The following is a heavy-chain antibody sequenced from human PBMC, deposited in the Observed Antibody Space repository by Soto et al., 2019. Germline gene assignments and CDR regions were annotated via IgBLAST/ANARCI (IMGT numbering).Heavy chain of an antibody. V-gene: IGHV1-69*01. CDR2: TIPMFGTP. CDR1: GGTFSKYA. D-gene: IGHD3-22*01. J-gene: IGHJ6*01. CDR3: ASRPRDRTSCSGMAV. Sequence: QVQLVQSGAEMQQPGASGRVSCKASGGTFSKYAFSWVRQARGQGLEWLGGTIPMFGTPNYAQKFQGRVAIYADESTATFDMELSTLSSEGTAVYFRASRPRDRTSCSGMAVWGQGTTVTVSS.